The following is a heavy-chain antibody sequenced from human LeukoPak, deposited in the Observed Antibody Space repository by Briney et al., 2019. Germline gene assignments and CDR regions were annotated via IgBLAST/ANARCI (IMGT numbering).Heavy chain of an antibody. Sequence: PSETLSLTCTVSGGSISSSSYYWGWIRQPPGKGLEWIGSIYYSGSTYYNPSLKSRVTISADTSKNQFSLKLSSVTAADTAVYYCVRGRIAAYDYWGQGTLVTVSS. CDR1: GGSISSSSYY. D-gene: IGHD6-6*01. J-gene: IGHJ4*02. CDR2: IYYSGST. V-gene: IGHV4-39*07. CDR3: VRGRIAAYDY.